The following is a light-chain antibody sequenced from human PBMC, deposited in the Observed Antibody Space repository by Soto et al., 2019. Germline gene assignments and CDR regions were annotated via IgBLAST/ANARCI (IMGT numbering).Light chain of an antibody. CDR2: YDSDSDK. Sequence: QPVLTQPPSSSASPGESARLTCTLPRDINVDDYAIFWYRQKRGSPPSYLLYYDSDSDKDQGSGVPSRFSGSKDASANTGILLISGLQSEDEGDYYCLIWPSNWGVFGTGTKV. CDR3: LIWPSNWGV. CDR1: RDINVDDYA. V-gene: IGLV5-37*01. J-gene: IGLJ1*01.